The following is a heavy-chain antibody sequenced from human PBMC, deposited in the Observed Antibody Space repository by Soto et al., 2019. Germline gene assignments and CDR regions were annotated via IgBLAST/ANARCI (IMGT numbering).Heavy chain of an antibody. CDR3: ATSYDSGFDP. V-gene: IGHV1-18*04. J-gene: IGHJ5*02. CDR1: GSPCIKYG. CDR2: IKVDSGYT. D-gene: IGHD5-12*01. Sequence: QLQLVQSAAEVKKPGASVRVSCKAYGSPCIKYGISWIRHAPEQGLEWMGWIKVDSGYTNYAQKFQGRVTMTEDTSSETAFMGLRSLRLDDTAVYFCATSYDSGFDPWGQGTLVSVSS.